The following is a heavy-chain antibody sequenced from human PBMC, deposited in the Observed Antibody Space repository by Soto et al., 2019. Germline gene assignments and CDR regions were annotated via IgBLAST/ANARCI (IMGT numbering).Heavy chain of an antibody. V-gene: IGHV1-18*01. CDR3: ARQYDILTGYYLEVGY. CDR1: GYTFTSYG. Sequence: QVQLVQSGAEVKKPGASVKVSCKASGYTFTSYGISWVRQAPGQGLEWMGWISAYSGNTNYAQNLQGRVTMTTDTPRRTASMELRSLRSDHTAGSYCARQYDILTGYYLEVGYWGQGTLVTVSS. D-gene: IGHD3-9*01. CDR2: ISAYSGNT. J-gene: IGHJ4*02.